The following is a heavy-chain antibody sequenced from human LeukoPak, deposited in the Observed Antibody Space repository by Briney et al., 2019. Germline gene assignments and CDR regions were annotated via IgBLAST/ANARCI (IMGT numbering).Heavy chain of an antibody. CDR1: GGSISSGSYY. D-gene: IGHD3-10*02. J-gene: IGHJ6*02. Sequence: SQTLSLTCTVSGGSISSGSYYWSWIRQPAGKGLEWIGRIYTSGSTNYNPSLKGRVTISVDTSKNQFSLKLSSVTAADTAVYYCARERMFGKHYGMDVWGQGTTVTVSS. V-gene: IGHV4-61*02. CDR2: IYTSGST. CDR3: ARERMFGKHYGMDV.